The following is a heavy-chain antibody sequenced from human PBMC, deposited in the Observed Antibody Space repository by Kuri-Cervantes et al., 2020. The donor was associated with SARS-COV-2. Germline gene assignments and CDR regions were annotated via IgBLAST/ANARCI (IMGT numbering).Heavy chain of an antibody. CDR1: GFTFSSYG. CDR2: ISYDGNNK. D-gene: IGHD5-12*01. J-gene: IGHJ6*02. CDR3: ARDQYSGYETYGMDV. Sequence: GGSLRLSCAASGFTFSSYGMHWVRQAPGKGLEWVAVISYDGNNKYYADSVKGRFTISRDNSKNTLYLQMNSLRAEDTAVYHCARDQYSGYETYGMDVWGQGITVTVSS. V-gene: IGHV3-30*03.